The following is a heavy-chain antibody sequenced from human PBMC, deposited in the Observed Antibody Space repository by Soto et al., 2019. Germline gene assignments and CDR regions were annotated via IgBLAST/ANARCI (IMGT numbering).Heavy chain of an antibody. CDR1: GFTFRNQD. CDR2: ISGRGGVT. CDR3: AKDRQFRSYYESAGHYND. D-gene: IGHD3-22*01. Sequence: EVQLLESGGGLVQSGGSLRLTCVGSGFTFRNQDMRWVRQAPGKGLEWVSGISGRGGVTYYADSVKGRFTISRDNSKNTLYLQMNNLRANDPAVYYCAKDRQFRSYYESAGHYNDWGQGTLVTVSS. J-gene: IGHJ4*02. V-gene: IGHV3-23*01.